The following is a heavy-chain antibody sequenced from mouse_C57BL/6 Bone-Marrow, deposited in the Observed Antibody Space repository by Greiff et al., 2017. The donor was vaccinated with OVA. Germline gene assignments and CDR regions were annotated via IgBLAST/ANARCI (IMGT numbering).Heavy chain of an antibody. D-gene: IGHD1-1*02. CDR2: SRNKANDYTT. Sequence: EVMLVESGGGLVQSGRSLRLSCATSGFTFSDFYMEWVRQAPGKGLEWIAASRNKANDYTTEYSASVKGRFIVSRDTSQSILYLQMNALRAEDTANYYCARAYGPYAMDYWGQGTSVTVSS. CDR1: GFTFSDFY. J-gene: IGHJ4*01. CDR3: ARAYGPYAMDY. V-gene: IGHV7-1*01.